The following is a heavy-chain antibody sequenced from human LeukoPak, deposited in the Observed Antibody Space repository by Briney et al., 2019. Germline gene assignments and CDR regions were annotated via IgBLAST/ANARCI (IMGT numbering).Heavy chain of an antibody. J-gene: IGHJ5*02. CDR2: INPSGGST. D-gene: IGHD3-9*01. CDR1: GYTFTSYY. Sequence: ASVKVSCKASGYTFTSYYMHWVRQAPGQGLEWMGIINPSGGSTSYAQKFQGRVTMTRDMSTSTVYMELSSLRSEDTAVYYCAREGGHILTGTPPGIFDPWGQGTLVTVSS. V-gene: IGHV1-46*01. CDR3: AREGGHILTGTPPGIFDP.